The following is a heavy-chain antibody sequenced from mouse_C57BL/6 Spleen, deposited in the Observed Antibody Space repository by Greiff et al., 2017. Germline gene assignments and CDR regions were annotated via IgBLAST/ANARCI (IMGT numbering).Heavy chain of an antibody. CDR3: AFYYGNFYAMDY. CDR1: GYTFTSYW. J-gene: IGHJ4*01. CDR2: INPNNGGT. V-gene: IGHV1-53*01. Sequence: QVQLQQPGTELVKPGASVKLSCKASGYTFTSYWMHWVKQRPGQGLEWIGNINPNNGGTNYNEKFKSKAKLTVDKSSSTAYMQLSSLTSEDSAVYYCAFYYGNFYAMDYWGQGTSVTVSS. D-gene: IGHD2-1*01.